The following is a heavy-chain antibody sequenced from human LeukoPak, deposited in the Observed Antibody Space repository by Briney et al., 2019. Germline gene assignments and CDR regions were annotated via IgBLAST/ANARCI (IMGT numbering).Heavy chain of an antibody. D-gene: IGHD3-22*01. CDR1: GFTFSTYT. J-gene: IGHJ3*02. V-gene: IGHV3-21*01. Sequence: GGSLRLSCAASGFTFSTYTMNWVRQAPGKGLEWVSSISSSSDIYYADSVKGRFTVSRDNAKNSLYLQMNSLRAEDTAVYYCARDFYYYDSSRYAFDIWGQGTMVTVSS. CDR3: ARDFYYYDSSRYAFDI. CDR2: ISSSSDI.